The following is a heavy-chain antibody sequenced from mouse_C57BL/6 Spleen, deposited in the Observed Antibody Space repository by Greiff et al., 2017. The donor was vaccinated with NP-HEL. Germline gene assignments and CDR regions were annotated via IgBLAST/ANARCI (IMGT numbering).Heavy chain of an antibody. CDR3: ARFETTIYAMDY. D-gene: IGHD1-1*02. V-gene: IGHV1-82*01. CDR1: GYAFSSSW. CDR2: IYPGDGDT. Sequence: VQLQQSGPELVKPGASVKISCKASGYAFSSSWMNWVKQRPGKGLEWIGRIYPGDGDTNYNGKFKGKATLTADKSSSTAYMQLSSLTSEDSAVYFCARFETTIYAMDYWGQGTSVTVSS. J-gene: IGHJ4*01.